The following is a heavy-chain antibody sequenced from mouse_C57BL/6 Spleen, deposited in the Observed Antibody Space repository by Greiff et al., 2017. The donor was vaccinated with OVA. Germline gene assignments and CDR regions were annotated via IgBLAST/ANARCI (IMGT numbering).Heavy chain of an antibody. J-gene: IGHJ4*01. Sequence: QVQLQQSGPELVKPGASVKISCKASGYAFSSSWMNWVKQRPGKGLEWIGRIYPGDGDTNYNGKFKGKATLTADKSSSTAYMQLSSLTSEDSAVYFCARSHYYGSSYDDYAMDYWGQGTSVTVSS. CDR1: GYAFSSSW. V-gene: IGHV1-82*01. CDR2: IYPGDGDT. D-gene: IGHD1-1*01. CDR3: ARSHYYGSSYDDYAMDY.